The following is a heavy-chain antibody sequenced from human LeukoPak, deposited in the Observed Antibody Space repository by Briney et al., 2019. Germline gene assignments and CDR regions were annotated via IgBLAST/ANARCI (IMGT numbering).Heavy chain of an antibody. CDR1: GGTFSSYA. CDR3: AREGESIRITMVRGVIPLIGYYGMDV. Sequence: GSSVKVSCKASGGTFSSYAISWVRQAPGQGLEWMGGIIPIFGTANYAQKFQGRVTITADESTSTAYMELSSLRSEDTAVYYCAREGESIRITMVRGVIPLIGYYGMDVWGQGTTVTVSS. CDR2: IIPIFGTA. V-gene: IGHV1-69*01. D-gene: IGHD3-10*01. J-gene: IGHJ6*02.